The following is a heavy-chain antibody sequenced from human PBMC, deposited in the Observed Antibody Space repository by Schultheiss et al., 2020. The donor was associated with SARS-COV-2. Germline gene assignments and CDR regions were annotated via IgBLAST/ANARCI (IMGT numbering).Heavy chain of an antibody. D-gene: IGHD1-26*01. CDR2: INPNSGGT. Sequence: ASVKVSCKASGYTFTGHYMHWVRQAPGQGLEWMGRINPNSGGTNYAQKLQGRVTMTTDTSTSTAYMELRSLRSDDTAVYYCARGVGARGYYFDYWGQGTLVTVSS. V-gene: IGHV1-2*06. CDR1: GYTFTGHY. CDR3: ARGVGARGYYFDY. J-gene: IGHJ4*02.